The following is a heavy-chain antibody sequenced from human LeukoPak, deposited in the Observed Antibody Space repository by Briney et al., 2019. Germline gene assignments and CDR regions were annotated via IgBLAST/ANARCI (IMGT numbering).Heavy chain of an antibody. J-gene: IGHJ4*02. CDR3: AKDRGITMIVVVPFGD. D-gene: IGHD3-22*01. V-gene: IGHV3-30*18. Sequence: GGSLRLSCAASGFTFSSYGMHWVRQAPGKGLEWVAVISYDGSNKYYADSVKGRFTISRDNSKNTLYLQMNSLRAEDTAVYYCAKDRGITMIVVVPFGDWGQGTLVTVSS. CDR1: GFTFSSYG. CDR2: ISYDGSNK.